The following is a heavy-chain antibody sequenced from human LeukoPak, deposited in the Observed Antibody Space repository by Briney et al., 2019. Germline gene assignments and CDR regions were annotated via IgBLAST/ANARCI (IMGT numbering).Heavy chain of an antibody. J-gene: IGHJ4*02. V-gene: IGHV1-18*01. CDR2: NSAYNGNT. Sequence: ASVKVSCKASGYTFTSYGISWVRQAPGQGLEWMGWNSAYNGNTNYAQKLQGRVTMTTDTSTSTAYMELRSLRSDDTAVYYCARRGSGVAARPGYFDYWGQGTLVTVSS. D-gene: IGHD6-6*01. CDR3: ARRGSGVAARPGYFDY. CDR1: GYTFTSYG.